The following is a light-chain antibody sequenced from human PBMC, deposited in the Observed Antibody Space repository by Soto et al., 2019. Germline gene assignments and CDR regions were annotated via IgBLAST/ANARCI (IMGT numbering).Light chain of an antibody. CDR3: SSYTSSSTYV. CDR2: DVS. CDR1: SSDVGGYNY. Sequence: QSVLTQPASVSGSPGQSITISCTGTSSDVGGYNYVSWYQQHPGKAPKLMICDVSNRPSGVSNRFSGSKSGNTASLTISGLQAEDKADYYCSSYTSSSTYVFGTGTKVTVL. V-gene: IGLV2-14*01. J-gene: IGLJ1*01.